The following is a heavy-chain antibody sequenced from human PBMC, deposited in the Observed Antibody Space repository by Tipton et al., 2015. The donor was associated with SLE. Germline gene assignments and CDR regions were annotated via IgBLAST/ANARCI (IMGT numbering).Heavy chain of an antibody. CDR3: ARLGRYFYSHWYFDL. J-gene: IGHJ2*01. D-gene: IGHD2-21*02. Sequence: GLVKPSETLSLTCTVSGGSISSYYWSWIRQPPGKGLEWIGYIYYSGSTNYNPSLKSRVTISVDTSKNQFSLKLSSVTAADTAVYFCARLGRYFYSHWYFDLWGRGTVVTVSS. V-gene: IGHV4-59*08. CDR1: GGSISSYY. CDR2: IYYSGST.